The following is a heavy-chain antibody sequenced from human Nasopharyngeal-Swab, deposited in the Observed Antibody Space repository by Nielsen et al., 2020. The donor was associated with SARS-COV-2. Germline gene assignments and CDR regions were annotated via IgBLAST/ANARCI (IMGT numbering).Heavy chain of an antibody. CDR2: ISYDGSKK. CDR1: GFTFGYYG. V-gene: IGHV3-30*03. Sequence: GESLKISCAASGFTFGYYGMHWVRRAPGKGLGGVAVISYDGSKKYYVDSVKGRLTISRDNSKNTLYLQMNSLRAEDTAVYYCARDIGHSSGWYSYYSYGMDVWGQGTTVTVSS. CDR3: ARDIGHSSGWYSYYSYGMDV. D-gene: IGHD6-19*01. J-gene: IGHJ6*02.